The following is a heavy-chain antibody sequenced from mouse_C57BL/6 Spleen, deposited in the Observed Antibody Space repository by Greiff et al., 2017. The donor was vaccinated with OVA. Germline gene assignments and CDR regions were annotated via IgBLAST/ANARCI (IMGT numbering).Heavy chain of an antibody. CDR2: ISSGGSYT. D-gene: IGHD2-3*01. CDR1: GFTFSSSG. V-gene: IGHV5-6*01. J-gene: IGHJ2*01. Sequence: DVQLVESGGDLVKPGGSLKLSCAASGFTFSSSGMSWVRQTPDKRLEWVATISSGGSYTYYPDSVKGRFTISRDNAKNTLYLQMSSLKSEDTAMYYCARLYDGYPDYWGQGTTLTVSS. CDR3: ARLYDGYPDY.